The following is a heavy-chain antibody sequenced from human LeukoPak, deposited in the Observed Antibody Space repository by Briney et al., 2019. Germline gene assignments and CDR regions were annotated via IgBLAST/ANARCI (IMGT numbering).Heavy chain of an antibody. CDR2: IYYSGST. V-gene: IGHV4-59*11. J-gene: IGHJ4*02. CDR1: GGSISTHY. CDR3: ARASPRYCSGGTCYSTSLPFDY. Sequence: SETLSLTCTVSGGSISTHYWSWMRQPPGKGLEWIGYIYYSGSTNYNPSLKSRVTISVDTSKNQFSLRLGSVTAAGTAVYYCARASPRYCSGGTCYSTSLPFDYWGQGTLVTVSS. D-gene: IGHD2-15*01.